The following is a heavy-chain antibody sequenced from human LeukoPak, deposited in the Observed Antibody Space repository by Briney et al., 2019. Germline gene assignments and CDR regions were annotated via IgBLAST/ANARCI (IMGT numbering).Heavy chain of an antibody. CDR2: INSDGSST. D-gene: IGHD2-21*02. V-gene: IGHV3-74*01. J-gene: IGHJ1*01. Sequence: GGSLRLSCAASGFTFSSYWMHWVRQAPGKGLVWVSRINSDGSSTSYADSVKGRFTISRDNAKDTLYLQVNSLRAEDTAVYYCAITVDCRATTDCYSYFHHWGQGTLVTVSS. CDR3: AITVDCRATTDCYSYFHH. CDR1: GFTFSSYW.